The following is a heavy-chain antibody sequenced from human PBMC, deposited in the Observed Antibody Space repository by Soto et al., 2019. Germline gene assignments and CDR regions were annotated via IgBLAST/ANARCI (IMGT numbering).Heavy chain of an antibody. Sequence: QVQLVQSGSEVKKPGASVKVSCKASGYTFTCYGFSWVRQGPGQGLEWMGWISAYNGNTNYAQKVQGRGTMTTDTSTSIAYMELRSLRSADTDVYYWSRAYSPGLLDPWGQGTLVTIYS. V-gene: IGHV1-18*01. D-gene: IGHD2-15*01. J-gene: IGHJ5*02. CDR1: GYTFTCYG. CDR3: SRAYSPGLLDP. CDR2: ISAYNGNT.